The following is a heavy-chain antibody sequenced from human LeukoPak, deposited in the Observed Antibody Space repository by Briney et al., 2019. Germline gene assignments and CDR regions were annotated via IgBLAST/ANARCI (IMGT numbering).Heavy chain of an antibody. D-gene: IGHD6-13*01. V-gene: IGHV3-30*03. CDR2: ISYDGSNK. Sequence: GRSLRLSCAASGFTFSSYGMHWVRQAPGKGLEWVAVISYDGSNKYYADSVKGRFTISRDNSKNTLYLQMNSLRAEDTAVYYCARDRVAAAGTGYFDYWGQGTLVTVSS. CDR3: ARDRVAAAGTGYFDY. CDR1: GFTFSSYG. J-gene: IGHJ4*02.